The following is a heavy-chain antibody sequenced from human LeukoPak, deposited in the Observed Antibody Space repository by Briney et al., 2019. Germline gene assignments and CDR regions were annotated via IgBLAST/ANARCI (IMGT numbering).Heavy chain of an antibody. V-gene: IGHV4-34*01. CDR1: GGSFSGYY. Sequence: KPSETLSLTCAVYGGSFSGYYWSWIRQPPGKGLEWIGEINHSGSTNYNPSLKSRVTISVDTSKNQFSLKLSSVTAADTAVYYCAREEWEPYDAFDIWGQGTMVTVSS. CDR3: AREEWEPYDAFDI. D-gene: IGHD1-26*01. J-gene: IGHJ3*02. CDR2: INHSGST.